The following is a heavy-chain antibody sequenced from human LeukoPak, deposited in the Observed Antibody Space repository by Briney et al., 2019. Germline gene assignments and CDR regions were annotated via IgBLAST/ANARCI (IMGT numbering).Heavy chain of an antibody. Sequence: GGSLRLSCAASGFTFSSYAMHWVRQAPGKGLEWVAVISNDGSNKYYADSVKGRFTISRDNSKNTLYLQMNSLRAEDTAVYYCARDPAPNYYILTGYHLDYWGQGTLVTVSS. D-gene: IGHD3-9*01. CDR2: ISNDGSNK. V-gene: IGHV3-30*04. CDR1: GFTFSSYA. CDR3: ARDPAPNYYILTGYHLDY. J-gene: IGHJ4*02.